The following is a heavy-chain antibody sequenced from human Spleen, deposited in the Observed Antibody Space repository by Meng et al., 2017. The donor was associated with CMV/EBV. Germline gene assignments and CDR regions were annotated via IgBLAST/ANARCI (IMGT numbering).Heavy chain of an antibody. CDR1: GFTFSTYY. CDR2: ISADGRDT. J-gene: IGHJ4*02. D-gene: IGHD5-12*01. V-gene: IGHV3-74*01. CDR3: ARSGRGYHKFSYLDY. Sequence: GESLKISCAASGFTFSTYYMHWVRQAPGKGPVWVSRISADGRDTTYADSVRGRFTISRDNAKNTLYLQMNSLRDEDTAVYYCARSGRGYHKFSYLDYWGQGTLVTVSS.